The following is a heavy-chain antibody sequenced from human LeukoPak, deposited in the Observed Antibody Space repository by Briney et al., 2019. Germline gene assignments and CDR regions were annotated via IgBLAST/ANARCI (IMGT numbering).Heavy chain of an antibody. CDR1: GGSFSGYY. CDR3: ARGTWGRAAAGIGY. CDR2: INHSGST. J-gene: IGHJ4*02. Sequence: PSETLSLTCAVYGGSFSGYYWSWIRQPPGKGLEWIGEINHSGSTNYNPSLKSRVTISVDTSKNQFSLKLSSVTAADTAVYYCARGTWGRAAAGIGYWGQGTLVTVSS. V-gene: IGHV4-34*01. D-gene: IGHD6-13*01.